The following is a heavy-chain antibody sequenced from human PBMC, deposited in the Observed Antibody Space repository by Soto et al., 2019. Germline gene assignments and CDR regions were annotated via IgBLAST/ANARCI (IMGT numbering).Heavy chain of an antibody. CDR2: INQDGSEK. V-gene: IGHV3-7*01. Sequence: SLRLSCAGSQFTFSNYWMNWVRQAPGKGLEWGANINQDGSEKYYVDSVKGRFTISRDIAKSSLFPQMNSLRADYTAVSYCARASPGMDVWGQGTTVTVSS. CDR1: QFTFSNYW. CDR3: ARASPGMDV. J-gene: IGHJ6*02.